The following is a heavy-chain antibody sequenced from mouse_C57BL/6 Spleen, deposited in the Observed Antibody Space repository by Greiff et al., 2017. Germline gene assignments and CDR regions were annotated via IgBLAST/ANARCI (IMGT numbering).Heavy chain of an antibody. J-gene: IGHJ3*01. V-gene: IGHV5-15*01. D-gene: IGHD2-4*01. CDR2: ISNLAYSI. Sequence: EVMLVESGGGLVQPGGSLKLSCAASGFTFSDYGMAWVRQAPRKGPEWVAFISNLAYSIYYADTVTGRFTISRENAKNTLYLEMSSLRSEDTAMYYCARLDYDSWFAYWGQGTLVTVSA. CDR1: GFTFSDYG. CDR3: ARLDYDSWFAY.